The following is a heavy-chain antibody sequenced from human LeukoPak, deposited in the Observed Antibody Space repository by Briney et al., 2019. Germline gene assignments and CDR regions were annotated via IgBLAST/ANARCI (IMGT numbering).Heavy chain of an antibody. Sequence: GGSLRLSCAASGFTFSSYAMGWVRQAPGKGLEWVSAISGSGGSTYYADSVKGRFTISRDNSKNTLYPQMNSLRAEDTAVYYCAKDRSSSWYLDYWGQGTLVTVSS. CDR2: ISGSGGST. D-gene: IGHD6-13*01. CDR1: GFTFSSYA. V-gene: IGHV3-23*01. CDR3: AKDRSSSWYLDY. J-gene: IGHJ4*02.